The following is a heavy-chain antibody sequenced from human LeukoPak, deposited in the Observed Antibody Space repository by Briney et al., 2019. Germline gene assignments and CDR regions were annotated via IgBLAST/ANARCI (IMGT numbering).Heavy chain of an antibody. V-gene: IGHV1-2*02. CDR1: GYIFTGYY. Sequence: ASVKVSCKTSGYIFTGYYLHWLRQAPGQGLEWLGCIHPNGYSEPAPIFRGRVTMTRDTSLSTAYMDLSTLKSDDTAVYYCAIACCFDGNIYSKGFEYWGLGTVVTVSS. CDR3: AIACCFDGNIYSKGFEY. D-gene: IGHD3-10*01. J-gene: IGHJ4*02. CDR2: IHPNGYS.